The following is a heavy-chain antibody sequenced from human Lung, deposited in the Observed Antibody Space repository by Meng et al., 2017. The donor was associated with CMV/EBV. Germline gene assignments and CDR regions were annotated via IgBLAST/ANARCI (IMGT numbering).Heavy chain of an antibody. CDR1: GFTVSSNY. D-gene: IGHD3-3*01. V-gene: IGHV3-53*01. CDR3: ARGQGYDFWSGVYYYYGMDV. J-gene: IGHJ6*02. Sequence: GESXKISCAASGFTVSSNYMSWVRQAPGKGLEWVSVIYSGGSTYYADSVKGRFTISRGNSKNTLYLQMNSLRAEDTAVYYCARGQGYDFWSGVYYYYGMDVWXQGTXVTVSS. CDR2: IYSGGST.